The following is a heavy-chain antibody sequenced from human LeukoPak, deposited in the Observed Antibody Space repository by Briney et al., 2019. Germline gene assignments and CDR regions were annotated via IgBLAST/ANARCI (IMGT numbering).Heavy chain of an antibody. CDR2: IKQDGSEK. V-gene: IGHV3-7*01. CDR3: ARTRITMIVGLASRFDY. J-gene: IGHJ4*02. CDR1: GFTFSRYW. D-gene: IGHD3-22*01. Sequence: PGGSLRLSCAASGFTFSRYWMSWVRQAPGKGLEWVANIKQDGSEKYYVDSVKGRFTISRDNAKNSLYLQMNSLRAEDTAVYYCARTRITMIVGLASRFDYWGQGTLVTVSS.